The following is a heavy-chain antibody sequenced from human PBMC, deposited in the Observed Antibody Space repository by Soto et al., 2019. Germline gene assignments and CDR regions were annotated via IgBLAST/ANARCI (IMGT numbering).Heavy chain of an antibody. CDR3: PHRLCGKRAPWDWDYFDY. D-gene: IGHD1-26*01. V-gene: IGHV2-5*02. J-gene: IGHJ4*02. CDR1: GFSLTTNGVG. Sequence: QITLKESGPTLLIPTQTLTLTCTFSGFSLTTNGVGVGWIRQPPEKALEWLGLIYWDSDKRYSPFLKNRLTSAIDPSTNEVILTMTSLDHADTATYSCPHRLCGKRAPWDWDYFDYWGQGILVTLCS. CDR2: IYWDSDK.